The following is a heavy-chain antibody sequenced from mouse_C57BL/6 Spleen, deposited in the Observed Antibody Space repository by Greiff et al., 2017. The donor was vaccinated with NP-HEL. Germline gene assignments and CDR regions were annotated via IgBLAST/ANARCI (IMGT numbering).Heavy chain of an antibody. CDR2: IDPETGGT. CDR1: GYTFTDYE. Sequence: VKLQESGAELVRPGASVTLSCKASGYTFTDYEMHWVKQTPVHGLEWIGAIDPETGGTAYNQKFKGKAILTADKSSSTAYMELRSLTSEDSAVYYCTRDGGNSPGFAYWGQGTLVTVSA. D-gene: IGHD2-1*01. J-gene: IGHJ3*01. V-gene: IGHV1-15*01. CDR3: TRDGGNSPGFAY.